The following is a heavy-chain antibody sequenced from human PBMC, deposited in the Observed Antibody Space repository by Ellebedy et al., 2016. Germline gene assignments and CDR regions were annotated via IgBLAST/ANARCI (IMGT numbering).Heavy chain of an antibody. CDR3: AREVVVTARSFDY. CDR2: IYYSGST. CDR1: GGSISSSSYY. J-gene: IGHJ4*02. D-gene: IGHD2-21*02. Sequence: GSLRLSCTVSGGSISSSSYYWGWIRQPPGKGLEWIGSIYYSGSTYYNPSLKSRVTISVDTSKNQFSLKLSSVTAADTAVYYCAREVVVTARSFDYWGQGTLVTVSS. V-gene: IGHV4-39*07.